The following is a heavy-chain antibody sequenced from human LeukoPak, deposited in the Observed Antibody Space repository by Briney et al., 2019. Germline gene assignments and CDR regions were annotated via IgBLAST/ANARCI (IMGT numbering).Heavy chain of an antibody. CDR3: ARGGGGGYDDSGYYYYGMDV. D-gene: IGHD5-12*01. CDR1: GYTFTSYD. V-gene: IGHV1-8*01. Sequence: ASVKVSCKASGYTFTSYDINWVRQATGQGLEWMGWMNPNSGNTGYAQKFQGRVTMTRNTSISTAYMELSSLRSEDTAVYYCARGGGGGYDDSGYYYYGMDVWGQGTTVTVPS. J-gene: IGHJ6*02. CDR2: MNPNSGNT.